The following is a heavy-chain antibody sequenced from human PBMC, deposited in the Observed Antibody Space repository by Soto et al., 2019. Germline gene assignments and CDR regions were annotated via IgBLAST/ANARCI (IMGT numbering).Heavy chain of an antibody. CDR1: GFSISTSGVG. CDR2: TYWDNDN. J-gene: IGHJ4*02. V-gene: IGHV2-5*02. D-gene: IGHD1-20*01. Sequence: QITLKESGPTLVKPTETLTLTCTFSGFSISTSGVGVGWIRQPPGKALEWLAFTYWDNDNRYNPSLRSRVTVANDTSKNLVVLLMTNMDPVDTATYFCAHRRGGYNWDDGDFDYWGQGTLVTVSS. CDR3: AHRRGGYNWDDGDFDY.